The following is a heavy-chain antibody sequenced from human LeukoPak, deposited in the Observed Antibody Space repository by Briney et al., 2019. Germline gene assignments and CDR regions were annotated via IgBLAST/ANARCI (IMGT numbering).Heavy chain of an antibody. Sequence: GGSLRLSCAASGFNIRDHYMGWIRQAPGKGIEWVSYLSGALNIIYYADSVKGRFTISRDIANNSLSLQMTGLRADDTAIYFCVRPEDLGTLYYWGQGILVTVSS. CDR1: GFNIRDHY. J-gene: IGHJ4*02. D-gene: IGHD1-14*01. V-gene: IGHV3-11*04. CDR2: LSGALNII. CDR3: VRPEDLGTLYY.